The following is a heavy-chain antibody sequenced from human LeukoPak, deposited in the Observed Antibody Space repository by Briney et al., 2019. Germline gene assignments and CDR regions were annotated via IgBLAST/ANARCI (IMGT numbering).Heavy chain of an antibody. CDR2: IYPGDSDT. V-gene: IGHV5-51*01. CDR1: GYSFTSYW. CDR3: ARRVEYSRLEYLFDY. J-gene: IGHJ4*02. Sequence: GEALKISCKGSGYSFTSYWMGGVRPMPGKGLEGMGIIYPGDSDTRSSPTFQGQVPISADKSISTAYPQWSSLKASDPAMYYCARRVEYSRLEYLFDYWGQGTLVTVSS. D-gene: IGHD2/OR15-2a*01.